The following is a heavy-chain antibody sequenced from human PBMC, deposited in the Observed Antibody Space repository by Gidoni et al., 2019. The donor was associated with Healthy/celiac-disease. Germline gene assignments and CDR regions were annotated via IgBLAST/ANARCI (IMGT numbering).Heavy chain of an antibody. Sequence: QLQLQESGPGLVKPSETLSLTCTVSGGSISSSSYYWGSIRQPPGKGQEWIGSIYSSGSTYYNPSLKSRVTISVDTSKNQFSLKLSSVTAAYTAVYYCARHQSQYCTNGVCYGWFDPWGQGTLVTVSS. CDR3: ARHQSQYCTNGVCYGWFDP. V-gene: IGHV4-39*01. CDR1: GGSISSSSYY. D-gene: IGHD2-8*01. J-gene: IGHJ5*02. CDR2: IYSSGST.